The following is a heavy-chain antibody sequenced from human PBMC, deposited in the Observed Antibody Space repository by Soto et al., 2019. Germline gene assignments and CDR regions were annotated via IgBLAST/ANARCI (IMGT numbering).Heavy chain of an antibody. D-gene: IGHD5-18*01. CDR2: IHYSGTT. Sequence: QVQLQESGPGLVKPSQTLSVTCTVSGGSISSGGSYWSWIRQHPGKGLEWIGYIHYSGTTYYNPSLKSRVTISIDTSKKLFSLKLSSVTAADTAVYYCARDRDSYGFHDYWGQGTLVTVSS. CDR1: GGSISSGGSY. J-gene: IGHJ4*02. CDR3: ARDRDSYGFHDY. V-gene: IGHV4-31*03.